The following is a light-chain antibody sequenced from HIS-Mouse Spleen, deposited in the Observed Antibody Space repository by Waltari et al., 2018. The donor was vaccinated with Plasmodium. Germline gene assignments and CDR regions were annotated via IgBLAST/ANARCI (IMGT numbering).Light chain of an antibody. V-gene: IGKV1-8*01. J-gene: IGKJ1*01. CDR1: QGISSY. CDR2: AAS. CDR3: QQYYSYPPTT. Sequence: AIRMTQSPSSLSASTGDRVTITCRASQGISSYLAWYQQKPGKAPKLLIYAASTLQSGVPSRFSGSGSGTDFTLTISCLQSEVFATYYCQQYYSYPPTTFGQGTKVEIK.